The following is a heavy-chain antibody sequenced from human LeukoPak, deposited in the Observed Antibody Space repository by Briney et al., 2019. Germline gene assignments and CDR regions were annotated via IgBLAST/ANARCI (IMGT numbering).Heavy chain of an antibody. CDR1: GFTFSSYG. J-gene: IGHJ4*02. CDR2: ISYDGSNK. V-gene: IGHV3-30*18. CDR3: AKATYYYGSGSYYPKTHLGY. Sequence: PGRSLRLSCAASGFTFSSYGMHWVRQAPGKGLERVAVISYDGSNKYYADSVKGRFTISRDNSKNTLYLQMNSLRAEDTAVYYCAKATYYYGSGSYYPKTHLGYWGQGTLVTVSS. D-gene: IGHD3-10*01.